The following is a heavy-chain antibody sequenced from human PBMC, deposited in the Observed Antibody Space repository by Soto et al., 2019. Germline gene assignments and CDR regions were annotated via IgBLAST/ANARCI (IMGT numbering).Heavy chain of an antibody. Sequence: PGQGLEWMGWINAYNANTNYAQKLQGRVTMTTDTSTSTAYMELRSLRSDDTAVYYCARDPVAGTYFDYWGQGTLVTVSS. V-gene: IGHV1-18*01. D-gene: IGHD6-19*01. J-gene: IGHJ4*02. CDR3: ARDPVAGTYFDY. CDR2: INAYNANT.